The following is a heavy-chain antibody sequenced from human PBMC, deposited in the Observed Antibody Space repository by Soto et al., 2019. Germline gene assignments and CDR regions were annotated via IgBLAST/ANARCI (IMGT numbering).Heavy chain of an antibody. CDR1: GGSISSGDYY. Sequence: SETLSLTCTVSGGSISSGDYYWSWIRQPPGKGLEWIGYIYYSGGTYYNPSLKSRVTITVDTSKNQFSLNLSSVTAADTAVYYCARESVAGGYWGQGTLVTVSS. V-gene: IGHV4-30-4*01. D-gene: IGHD6-19*01. CDR2: IYYSGGT. CDR3: ARESVAGGY. J-gene: IGHJ4*02.